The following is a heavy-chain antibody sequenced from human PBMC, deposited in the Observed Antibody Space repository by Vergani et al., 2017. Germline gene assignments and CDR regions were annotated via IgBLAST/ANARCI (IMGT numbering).Heavy chain of an antibody. Sequence: QVQLVQSGAEVKKPGSSVKVSCKASGGTFSSYAISWVRQAHGQGREWMGGFIPIFGTANYAQKFQGRVTITADESTSTAYMERSSLRSEDTAVYYCARDRGGGYSGYLPGEGGWFDTWGQGTLVTVSS. CDR1: GGTFSSYA. V-gene: IGHV1-69*01. CDR2: FIPIFGTA. CDR3: ARDRGGGYSGYLPGEGGWFDT. J-gene: IGHJ5*02. D-gene: IGHD5-12*01.